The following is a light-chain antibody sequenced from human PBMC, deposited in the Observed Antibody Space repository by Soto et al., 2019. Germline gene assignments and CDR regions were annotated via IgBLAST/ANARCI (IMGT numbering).Light chain of an antibody. V-gene: IGKV1D-12*01. CDR2: AAS. J-gene: IGKJ4*01. CDR3: QQYKNNALT. CDR1: QGISSW. Sequence: DIKMSQSLSSVSASVGERTTITCRASQGISSWLAWYQQKPGKAPKLLIYAASSLQSGVPSRFSGSGSGTHFTLTISSLQPEDFATYYCQQYKNNALTFGGGTKVDI.